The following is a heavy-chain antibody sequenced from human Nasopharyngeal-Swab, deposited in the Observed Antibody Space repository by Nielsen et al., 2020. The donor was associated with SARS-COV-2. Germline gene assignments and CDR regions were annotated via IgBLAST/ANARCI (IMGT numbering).Heavy chain of an antibody. V-gene: IGHV4-34*01. CDR2: INHSGST. D-gene: IGHD5-12*01. J-gene: IGHJ6*03. Sequence: WIRQPPGKGLEWIGEINHSGSTNYNPSLKSRVTISVDTSKNQFSLKLSSVTAADTAVYYCARGRHIVATILRYHYYMDVWGKGTTVTVSS. CDR3: ARGRHIVATILRYHYYMDV.